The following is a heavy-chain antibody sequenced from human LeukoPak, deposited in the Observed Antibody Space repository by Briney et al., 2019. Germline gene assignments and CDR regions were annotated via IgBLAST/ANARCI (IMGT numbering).Heavy chain of an antibody. CDR1: EYNLTELS. D-gene: IGHD2-2*01. J-gene: IGHJ3*02. CDR3: AAADCSSTSCYAFDI. CDR2: FDPEDGET. V-gene: IGHV1-24*01. Sequence: ASVKVSCKVSEYNLTELSMHWVRQAPGKGLEWMGGFDPEDGETIYAQKFQGRVTMTEDTSTDTAYMELSSLRSEDTAVYYCAAADCSSTSCYAFDIWGQGTMVTVSS.